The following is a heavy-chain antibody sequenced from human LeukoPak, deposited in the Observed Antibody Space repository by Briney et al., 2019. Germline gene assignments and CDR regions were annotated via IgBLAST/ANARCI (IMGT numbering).Heavy chain of an antibody. D-gene: IGHD3-22*01. Sequence: GGSLRLSCAASGFTFSSYWMSWVRQAPGKGLEWVANIKQDGSEKHYVESVKGRFTISRDNAKNSLYLQMDSLRAEDTAVYYCARAIGHFDYWGQGTLVTVSS. V-gene: IGHV3-7*01. CDR1: GFTFSSYW. CDR2: IKQDGSEK. J-gene: IGHJ4*02. CDR3: ARAIGHFDY.